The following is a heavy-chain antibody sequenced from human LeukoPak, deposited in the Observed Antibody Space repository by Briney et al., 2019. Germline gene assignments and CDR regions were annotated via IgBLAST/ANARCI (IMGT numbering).Heavy chain of an antibody. J-gene: IGHJ3*02. CDR1: GFTFSSYA. CDR2: ISGSGGST. D-gene: IGHD4-17*01. V-gene: IGHV3-23*01. CDR3: AKDRRYGDYNDAFDI. Sequence: TGGSLRLSCAASGFTFSSYAMSWVRRAPGKGLEWVSAISGSGGSTYYADSVKGRFTISRDNSKNTLYLQMNSLRAEDTAVYYCAKDRRYGDYNDAFDIWGQGTMVTVSS.